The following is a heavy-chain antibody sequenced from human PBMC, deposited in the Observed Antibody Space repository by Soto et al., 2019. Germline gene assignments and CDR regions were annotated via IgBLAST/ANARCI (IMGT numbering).Heavy chain of an antibody. J-gene: IGHJ6*02. CDR3: ATAPRHDYGDYDSRYYGMDV. CDR2: FDPEDGET. CDR1: GYTLTELS. D-gene: IGHD4-17*01. Sequence: ASVKVSCKVSGYTLTELSMHWVRQAPGKGLEWMGGFDPEDGETIYAQKFQGRVTMTEDTSTDTAYMELSSLRSEDTAVYYCATAPRHDYGDYDSRYYGMDVWGQGTTVTVSS. V-gene: IGHV1-24*01.